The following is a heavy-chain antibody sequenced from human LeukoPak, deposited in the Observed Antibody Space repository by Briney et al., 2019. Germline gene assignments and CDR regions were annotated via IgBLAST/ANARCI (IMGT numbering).Heavy chain of an antibody. CDR2: IYYSGST. J-gene: IGHJ6*03. CDR1: GGSLSSYY. D-gene: IGHD6-6*01. Sequence: SETLSLTCTVSGGSLSSYYWSWIRQPPGKGLEWMGYIYYSGSTNYNPSLKSRVTISVDTSKNQFSLKLSSVTAADTAVYYCARVGIAARPGYMDVWGKGTTVTVSS. V-gene: IGHV4-59*01. CDR3: ARVGIAARPGYMDV.